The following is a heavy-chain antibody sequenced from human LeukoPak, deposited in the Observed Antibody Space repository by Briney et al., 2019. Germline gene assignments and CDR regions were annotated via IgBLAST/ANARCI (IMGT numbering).Heavy chain of an antibody. D-gene: IGHD3-22*01. CDR3: AKVKLPIVVVITADY. Sequence: PGGSLRLSCASSGFTFSSYPMSSVRQTPGKGLEWVPDIRGRGGSTYYADYVKGRFTISRDNCKNALYLQMNSLRAEDTAVYYCAKVKLPIVVVITADYWGQGPLVSVPS. CDR1: GFTFSSYP. CDR2: IRGRGGST. V-gene: IGHV3-23*01. J-gene: IGHJ4*02.